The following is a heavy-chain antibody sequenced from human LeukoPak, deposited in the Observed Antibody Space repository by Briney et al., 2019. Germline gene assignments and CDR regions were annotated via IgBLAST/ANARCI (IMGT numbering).Heavy chain of an antibody. Sequence: KAGGSLRLSCAASGFTFSDYYMSWIRQAPGKGLEWVSFISSSSSYIYYADSVKGRFTISRDNAKKSLFLQMNSLRAEDTAVYYCTRVTNSGYDSGNFDYWGQGTLVTVSS. V-gene: IGHV3-11*06. CDR3: TRVTNSGYDSGNFDY. CDR2: ISSSSSYI. D-gene: IGHD5-12*01. J-gene: IGHJ4*02. CDR1: GFTFSDYY.